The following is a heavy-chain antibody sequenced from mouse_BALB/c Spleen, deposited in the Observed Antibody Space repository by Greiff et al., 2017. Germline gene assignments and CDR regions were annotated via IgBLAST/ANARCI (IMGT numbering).Heavy chain of an antibody. V-gene: IGHV3-1*02. CDR3: ARSTMITGGGYYAMDY. Sequence: EVKLQESGPDLVKPSQSLSLTCTVTGYSITSGYSWHWIRQFPGNKLEWMGYIHYSGSTNYNPSLKSRISITRDTSTNQFFLQLNSVTTEDTATYYVARSTMITGGGYYAMDYWGQGTSVTVSA. CDR2: IHYSGST. J-gene: IGHJ4*01. CDR1: GYSITSGYS. D-gene: IGHD2-4*01.